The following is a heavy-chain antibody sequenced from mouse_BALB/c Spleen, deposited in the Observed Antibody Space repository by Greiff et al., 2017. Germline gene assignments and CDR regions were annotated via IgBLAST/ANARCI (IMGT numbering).Heavy chain of an antibody. CDR3: ARQRGHYYAMDY. CDR1: GFAFSSYD. J-gene: IGHJ4*01. CDR2: ISSGGGST. Sequence: EVQGVESGGGLVKPGGSLKLSCAASGFAFSSYDMSWVRQTPEKRLEWVAYISSGGGSTYYPDTVKGRFTISRDNAKNTLYLQMSSLKSEDTAMYYCARQRGHYYAMDYWGQGTSVTVSS. V-gene: IGHV5-12-1*01.